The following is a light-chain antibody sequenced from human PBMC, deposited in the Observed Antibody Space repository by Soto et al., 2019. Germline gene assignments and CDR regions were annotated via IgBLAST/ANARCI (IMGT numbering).Light chain of an antibody. CDR1: SSNIGAGYD. CDR2: GNG. CDR3: QSYDSSLSVV. J-gene: IGLJ2*01. V-gene: IGLV1-40*01. Sequence: QSVLTQPPSVSGAPGQGVTISCTGGSSNIGAGYDVHWYQQLPGTAPKLLIFGNGNRPSGVPDRFSGSRSGTSASLAITGLQPEDEADYYCQSYDSSLSVVFGGGTKLTVL.